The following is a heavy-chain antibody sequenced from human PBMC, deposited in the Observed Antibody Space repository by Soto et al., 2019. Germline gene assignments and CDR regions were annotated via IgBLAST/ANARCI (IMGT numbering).Heavy chain of an antibody. CDR3: ARGWRSMITIDY. CDR2: IYSGGKT. J-gene: IGHJ4*02. D-gene: IGHD3-16*01. CDR1: GFTVSSHY. Sequence: PGVSLRLSCAASGFTVSSHYMSWVRQAPGKGLEWVSVIYSGGKTCNADSVQGRFTISRDNSKNTLYLQMHSLRVEDTAVYYCARGWRSMITIDYWGQGALVTVSS. V-gene: IGHV3-66*01.